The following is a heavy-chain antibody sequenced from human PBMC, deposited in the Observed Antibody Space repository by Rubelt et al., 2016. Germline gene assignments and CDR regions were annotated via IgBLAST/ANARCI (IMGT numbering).Heavy chain of an antibody. CDR1: GFNFNDYA. D-gene: IGHD1-26*01. V-gene: IGHV3-30*18. CDR2: ILYDGRNK. Sequence: GQLVESGGGVVQPGRSLRLSCAASGFNFNDYAMHWVRRAPGKGLEWVAVILYDGRNKYYADSVRGRVTVSRDSSKKTVFLQLNSVRAEDTGVYYCAKPSGSLHFYYYGMDVWGQGTTVTVSS. J-gene: IGHJ6*02. CDR3: AKPSGSLHFYYYGMDV.